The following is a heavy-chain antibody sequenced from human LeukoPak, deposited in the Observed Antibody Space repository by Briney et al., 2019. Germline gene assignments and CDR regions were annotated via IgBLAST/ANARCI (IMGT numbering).Heavy chain of an antibody. CDR2: IYPGDSET. V-gene: IGHV5-51*01. J-gene: IGHJ4*02. CDR3: ARQGRSDY. Sequence: GESLKISCKGSGYTFTRDWIGWVRQMPGKGLEWMGFIYPGDSETRYSPSFQGQVTISADKSINTVYLQWSSLKASDTAMYYCARQGRSDYWGQGTLVIVSS. CDR1: GYTFTRDW.